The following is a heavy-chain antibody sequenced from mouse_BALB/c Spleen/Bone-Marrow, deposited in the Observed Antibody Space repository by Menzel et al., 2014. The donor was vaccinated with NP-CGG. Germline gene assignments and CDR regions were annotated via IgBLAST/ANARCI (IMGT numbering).Heavy chain of an antibody. D-gene: IGHD2-2*01. V-gene: IGHV5-12-2*01. CDR1: GFTFSYYT. Sequence: EVQVVESGGGLVQPGGSLKLSCAASGFTFSYYTMSWVRQTPEKRLEWVAYISNGGSTTYHPDPVKGRFTISRDNAKNTLYLQMSSLKSEDTAMYYCARDGYDVGGALDYWGQGTSVTVSS. CDR3: ARDGYDVGGALDY. CDR2: ISNGGSTT. J-gene: IGHJ4*01.